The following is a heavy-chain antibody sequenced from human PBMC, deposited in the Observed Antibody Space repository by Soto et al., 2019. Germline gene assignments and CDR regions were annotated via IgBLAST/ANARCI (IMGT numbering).Heavy chain of an antibody. CDR1: GGSISSTNW. CDR2: IYHSGST. Sequence: SDTLSLTCAVSGGSISSTNWWSWVRQPPGKGLEWIGEIYHSGSTNYNPSLKSRVTISVDKSKNQFSLKLSSVTAADTAVYYCARVIATAVHWFDPWGQGTLVTVSS. J-gene: IGHJ5*02. D-gene: IGHD6-13*01. CDR3: ARVIATAVHWFDP. V-gene: IGHV4-4*02.